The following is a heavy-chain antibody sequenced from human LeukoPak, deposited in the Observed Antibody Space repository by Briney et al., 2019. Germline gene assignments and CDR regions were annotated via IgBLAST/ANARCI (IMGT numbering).Heavy chain of an antibody. CDR2: INHSGST. V-gene: IGHV4-34*01. CDR1: GGSFSGYY. CDR3: ARHVGVCSGGSCYPGWFDP. Sequence: PSETLSLTCAVYGGSFSGYYWSWIRQPPGKGLEWIGGINHSGSTNYIPSLNSRVTISLDTSKNQFSLKLSSVTAADTAVYYCARHVGVCSGGSCYPGWFDPWGQGTLVTVSS. J-gene: IGHJ5*02. D-gene: IGHD2-15*01.